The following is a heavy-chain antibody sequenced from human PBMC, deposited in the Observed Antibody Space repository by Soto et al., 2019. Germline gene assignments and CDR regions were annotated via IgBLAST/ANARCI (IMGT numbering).Heavy chain of an antibody. Sequence: QVQLVQSGAEVKKPGASVKVSCKVSGYTLTELSMHWVRQAPGKGLEWMGGFDPEDGETIYAQKFQGRVTITEDTSTDTAYMELSSLRSEDTAVYYCATAVVVVTADDAFDIWGQGTMVTVSS. V-gene: IGHV1-24*01. J-gene: IGHJ3*02. D-gene: IGHD2-21*02. CDR2: FDPEDGET. CDR3: ATAVVVVTADDAFDI. CDR1: GYTLTELS.